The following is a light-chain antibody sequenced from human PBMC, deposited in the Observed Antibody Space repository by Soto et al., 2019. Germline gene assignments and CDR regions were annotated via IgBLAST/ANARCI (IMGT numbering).Light chain of an antibody. V-gene: IGKV3-20*01. J-gene: IGKJ1*01. CDR3: QQYDRSPGT. CDR2: GAS. CDR1: QSVSXSY. Sequence: EIVLTQSPGTLSLSPGXRATLXCXASQSVSXSYLAWYQQKPSQAPRLLIYGASSRATGIPDRFSGSGSGTDFTLTISRLEPEDCAVYYCQQYDRSPGTFGQGTKVEIK.